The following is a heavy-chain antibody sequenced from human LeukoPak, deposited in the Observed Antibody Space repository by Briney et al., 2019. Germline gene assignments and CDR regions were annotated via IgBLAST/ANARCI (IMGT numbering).Heavy chain of an antibody. CDR2: ISYDGGDP. V-gene: IGHV3-74*01. J-gene: IGHJ4*02. D-gene: IGHD6-19*01. CDR3: AREPYSSGWYFSYYFDY. CDR1: GFTFSSYW. Sequence: GGSLRLSCAASGFTFSSYWVHWVRQAPGKGLVWVSRISYDGGDPSYADSVKGRFTISRDNSKNTLYLQMNSLRAEDTAVYYCAREPYSSGWYFSYYFDYWGQGTLVTVSS.